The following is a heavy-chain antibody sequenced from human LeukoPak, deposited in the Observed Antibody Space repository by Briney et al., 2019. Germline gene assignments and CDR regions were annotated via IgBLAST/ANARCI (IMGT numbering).Heavy chain of an antibody. Sequence: SETLSLTCTVSDDSISSSRFYWGWIRQPPGKGLEWIGSISYSGNTDYNPSLRSRVTISVDRSKNQFSLKLSSVTAADTAVYYCARDRRGYSYGLDYWGQGTLVTVSS. D-gene: IGHD5-18*01. CDR2: ISYSGNT. CDR3: ARDRRGYSYGLDY. V-gene: IGHV4-39*07. J-gene: IGHJ4*02. CDR1: DDSISSSRFY.